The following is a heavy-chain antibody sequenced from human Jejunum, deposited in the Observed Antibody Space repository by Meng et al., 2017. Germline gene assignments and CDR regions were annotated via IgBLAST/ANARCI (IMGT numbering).Heavy chain of an antibody. CDR3: ARGRDYYGSGNYYNTNWFGP. D-gene: IGHD3-10*01. Sequence: LRESGPGLGGRSETLSLPCTVSGGSVSSGNYYWSWIRQPTGKGLEWIGDIYYSGSTNYNPSLKSRVTISVDTSKYQFSLKLSSVTAADTAVYFCARGRDYYGSGNYYNTNWFGPWGQGTLVTGSS. J-gene: IGHJ5*02. CDR1: GGSVSSGNYY. V-gene: IGHV4-61*01. CDR2: IYYSGST.